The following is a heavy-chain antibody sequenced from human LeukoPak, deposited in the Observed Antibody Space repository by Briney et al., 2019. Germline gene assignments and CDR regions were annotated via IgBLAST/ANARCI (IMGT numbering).Heavy chain of an antibody. Sequence: PGRSLRLSCAASGFTFDDYAMHWVRQAPGKGLEWVSGISWNSGGIDYADSVKGRFTISRDNAKNSLYLQMNSLRAEDTAVYYCVGHSDYWGQGTLVTVSS. J-gene: IGHJ4*02. V-gene: IGHV3-9*01. CDR3: VGHSDY. CDR1: GFTFDDYA. CDR2: ISWNSGGI. D-gene: IGHD3-16*01.